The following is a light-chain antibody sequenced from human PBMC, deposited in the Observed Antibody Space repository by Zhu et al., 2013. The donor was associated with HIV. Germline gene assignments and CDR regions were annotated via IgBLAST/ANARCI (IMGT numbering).Light chain of an antibody. CDR1: QSISSW. CDR3: QQYSTDPST. Sequence: DVQMTQSPATLSASVGDRVTITCRASQSISSWLAWYQQKPGKAPKLLIYKASTLESGVPSRFSGSGSGTEFTLIISCLQSEDFATYYCQQYSTDPSTFGPGTKVDI. V-gene: IGKV1-5*03. J-gene: IGKJ3*01. CDR2: KAS.